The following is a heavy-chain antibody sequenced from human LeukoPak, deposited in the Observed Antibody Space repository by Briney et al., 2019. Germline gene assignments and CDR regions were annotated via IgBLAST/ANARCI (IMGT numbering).Heavy chain of an antibody. CDR1: GFTFSSYA. V-gene: IGHV3-23*01. J-gene: IGHJ5*02. CDR3: AGYYYGSGSYKFDP. Sequence: GGSLRLSCAASGFTFSSYAMSWVLQAPGKGLEWVSAISGSGGSTYYADSVKGRFTISRDNSKNTLYLQMNSLRAEDTAVYYCAGYYYGSGSYKFDPWGQGTLVTVSS. D-gene: IGHD3-10*01. CDR2: ISGSGGST.